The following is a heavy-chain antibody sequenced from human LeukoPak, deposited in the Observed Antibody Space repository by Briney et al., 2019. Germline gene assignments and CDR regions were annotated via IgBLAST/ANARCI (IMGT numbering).Heavy chain of an antibody. V-gene: IGHV3-64*01. CDR3: ARVFGGHTNGYDY. CDR1: GFTFSSYA. Sequence: GGSLRLSCAASGFTFSSYAMHWVRQTPGKGLEYVSAISNNGRSTYYANSVKGRFTISSDNSKNTLYLQMGSLRAEDMAVYYCARVFGGHTNGYDYWGQGTLVTVSS. J-gene: IGHJ4*02. CDR2: ISNNGRST. D-gene: IGHD2-8*01.